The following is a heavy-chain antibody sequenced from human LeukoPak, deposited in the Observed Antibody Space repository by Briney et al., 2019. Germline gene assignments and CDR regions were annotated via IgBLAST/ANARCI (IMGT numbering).Heavy chain of an antibody. D-gene: IGHD1-26*01. J-gene: IGHJ5*02. CDR3: IVGASYWFEP. CDR2: TYYRGST. CDR1: GGSVSSSTYY. V-gene: IGHV4-39*01. Sequence: SETLSLTSTVSGGSVSSSTYYWGWIRQPPGKGLEWIGTTYYRGSTYYNPSFKSRVIIFVDTSKNQFSLKLSSVTAADTAVYYAIVGASYWFEPWGQGTLVTVPA.